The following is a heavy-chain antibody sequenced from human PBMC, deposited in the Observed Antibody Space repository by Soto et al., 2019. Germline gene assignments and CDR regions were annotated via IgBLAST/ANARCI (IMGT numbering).Heavy chain of an antibody. J-gene: IGHJ4*02. Sequence: QVQLQESGPGLVKPSETLSLTCTVSGGSVSSGSYYWSWIRQPPGKGLEWIGYIYYSGSTNYNPSLKSRVTISVDTSKNQFSLKLSYVTAADTAVYYCARSSEYSSGWYGYWGQGTLVTVSS. CDR2: IYYSGST. V-gene: IGHV4-61*01. CDR3: ARSSEYSSGWYGY. CDR1: GGSVSSGSYY. D-gene: IGHD6-19*01.